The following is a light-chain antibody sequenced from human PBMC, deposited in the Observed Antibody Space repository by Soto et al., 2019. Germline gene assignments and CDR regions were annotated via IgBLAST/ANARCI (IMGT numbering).Light chain of an antibody. Sequence: LTQPRSVSGSPGQSVTISCTGTSSDVDDYNYVSWFQQHPGKAPKLMIYDVSERPSGVPDRFSGSKSGNTASLTISGLQAEDEADYYCCSYGGTFYVFGTGTKVTVL. J-gene: IGLJ1*01. V-gene: IGLV2-11*01. CDR2: DVS. CDR3: CSYGGTFYV. CDR1: SSDVDDYNY.